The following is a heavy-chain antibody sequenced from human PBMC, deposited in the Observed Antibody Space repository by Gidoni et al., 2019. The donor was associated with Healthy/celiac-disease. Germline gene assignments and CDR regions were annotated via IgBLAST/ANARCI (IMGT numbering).Heavy chain of an antibody. D-gene: IGHD2-2*02. J-gene: IGHJ3*02. CDR3: ARQYCSSTSCYNPPDALDI. Sequence: QVQLVQSGSELKKPGASVKVSCKASGYTFTSYAMNWVRQAPGQGLEWMGWINPNTGKPTYAQGFTGRFVFSLDTSVSTAYLQISSLKDEDTAVYYCARQYCSSTSCYNPPDALDIWGQGTMVTVSS. CDR1: GYTFTSYA. CDR2: INPNTGKP. V-gene: IGHV7-4-1*02.